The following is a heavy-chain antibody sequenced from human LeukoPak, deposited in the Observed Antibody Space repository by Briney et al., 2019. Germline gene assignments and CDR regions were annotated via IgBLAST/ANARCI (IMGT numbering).Heavy chain of an antibody. CDR3: AREMDYGSGSRGY. Sequence: GGSLRLSCAASGFTFSSYWMSWVRQAPGKGLEWVSVIYSGGSTYYADSVKGRFTISRDNSKNTLYLQMNSLRAEDTAVYYCAREMDYGSGSRGYWGQGTLVTVSS. V-gene: IGHV3-66*01. J-gene: IGHJ4*02. CDR2: IYSGGST. CDR1: GFTFSSYW. D-gene: IGHD3-10*01.